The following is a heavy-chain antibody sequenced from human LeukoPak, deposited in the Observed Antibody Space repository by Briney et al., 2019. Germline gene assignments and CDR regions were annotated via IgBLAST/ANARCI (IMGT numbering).Heavy chain of an antibody. V-gene: IGHV3-74*01. CDR2: INIDGATT. D-gene: IGHD1-26*01. CDR1: GFTFSGYW. J-gene: IGHJ5*02. CDR3: VRGAVGTGVWFDP. Sequence: PGGSLRLSCAASGFTFSGYWMHWVRQAPGKGLEWVSRINIDGATTNYADSVKGRFTISRDNAKNTLHLQMNNLRADDTAVYYCVRGAVGTGVWFDPWGQGTLVTVSS.